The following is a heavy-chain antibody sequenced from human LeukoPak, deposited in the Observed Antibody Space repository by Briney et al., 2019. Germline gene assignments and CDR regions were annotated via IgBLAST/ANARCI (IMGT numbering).Heavy chain of an antibody. CDR2: ISGGGDDT. J-gene: IGHJ4*02. V-gene: IGHV3-23*01. CDR1: GFTFSTFG. CDR3: AKDSYYYGSGSYFGY. Sequence: GGTLRLSCVASGFTFSTFGMTWVRQTPGNGLEWVSSISGGGDDTYYADSVKGRFTISRDNSKNTLYLQMNSLRAEDTAVYYCAKDSYYYGSGSYFGYWGQGTLVTVSS. D-gene: IGHD3-10*01.